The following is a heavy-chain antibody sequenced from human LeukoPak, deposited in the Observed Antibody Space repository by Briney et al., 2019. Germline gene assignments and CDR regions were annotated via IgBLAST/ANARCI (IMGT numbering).Heavy chain of an antibody. J-gene: IGHJ6*02. Sequence: GGSLRLSCAASESTFSKFWMHGVRQAPGKGLVWVSGINRDGSTTTYADSVKGRFTVSRDNAKNTLYLQMNSLRAEDTAVYYCARGNYYGMDVWGQGTTVTVSS. V-gene: IGHV3-74*03. CDR3: ARGNYYGMDV. D-gene: IGHD2/OR15-2a*01. CDR1: ESTFSKFW. CDR2: INRDGSTT.